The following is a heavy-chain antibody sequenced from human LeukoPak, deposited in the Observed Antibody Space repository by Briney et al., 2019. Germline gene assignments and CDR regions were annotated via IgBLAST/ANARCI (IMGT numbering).Heavy chain of an antibody. CDR3: ARRSGSSWSSFDY. CDR2: ISGFGGST. V-gene: IGHV3-23*01. D-gene: IGHD6-13*01. J-gene: IGHJ4*02. Sequence: GGSLRLSCAASGFTFNNAMNWVRQAPGKGLEWVSGISGFGGSTYYAPSVKGRLTISRDNFGNMLYLHLDSLRVEDTAIYYCARRSGSSWSSFDYWGQGALVTVSS. CDR1: GFTFNNA.